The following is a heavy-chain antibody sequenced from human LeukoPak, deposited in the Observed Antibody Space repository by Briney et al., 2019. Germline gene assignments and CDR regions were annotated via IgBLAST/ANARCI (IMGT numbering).Heavy chain of an antibody. CDR3: ARNHGSGRGEWFDP. CDR2: IYYSGST. D-gene: IGHD3-10*01. J-gene: IGHJ5*02. V-gene: IGHV4-59*01. CDR1: GGSFSGYY. Sequence: TSSETLSLTCAVYGGSFSGYYWSWIRQPPGKGLEWVGYIYYSGSTKYNPSLTSRVTISVDTSKNQFFLKMSSVTAADTAVYYCARNHGSGRGEWFDPWGQGTLVTVSS.